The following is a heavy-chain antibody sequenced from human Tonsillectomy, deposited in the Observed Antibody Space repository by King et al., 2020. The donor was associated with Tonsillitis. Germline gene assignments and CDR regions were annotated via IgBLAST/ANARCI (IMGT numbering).Heavy chain of an antibody. CDR1: GDYINPYY. CDR2: IYYTGNT. V-gene: IGHV4-59*01. J-gene: IGHJ3*02. CDR3: ARGQGYSAYGAFNI. D-gene: IGHD2-21*01. Sequence: HVQLQESGPGLVKPSETLSLTCTVSGDYINPYYWSWIRQPPGKGLEWIGCIYYTGNTDYNPSLKSRVTISVDASKNQFSLKLSSVTTADTAVYYCARGQGYSAYGAFNIWGQGTMVTVSS.